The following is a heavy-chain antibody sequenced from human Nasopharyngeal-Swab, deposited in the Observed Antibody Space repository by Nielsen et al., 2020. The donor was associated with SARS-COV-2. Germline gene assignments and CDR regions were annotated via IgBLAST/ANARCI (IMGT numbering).Heavy chain of an antibody. CDR3: ASSGWLHPFDN. CDR2: IYYSGAT. CDR1: GGSILSSTYY. J-gene: IGHJ4*02. V-gene: IGHV4-39*01. Sequence: SETLSLTCTVSGGSILSSTYYWGWIRQPPGKGLEWIGRIYYSGATYYNPPLKNRLTMSVDMSKNQFSLKLYSVTAANTAVYYYASSGWLHPFDNWGPGTLVTVSS. D-gene: IGHD5-24*01.